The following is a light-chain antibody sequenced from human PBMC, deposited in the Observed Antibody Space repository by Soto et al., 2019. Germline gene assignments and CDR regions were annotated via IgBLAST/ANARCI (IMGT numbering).Light chain of an antibody. J-gene: IGKJ2*01. V-gene: IGKV3-20*01. Sequence: EIVLTQSPGTLSLSPGERATLSCRASQSVSSRYLAWHQQKPGQAPRLLIYGASSRATGIPDRFSGSGSGTDFTLTISGLEPEDFAVYYCQQYGSSPPYTFGQGTKLEIK. CDR1: QSVSSRY. CDR2: GAS. CDR3: QQYGSSPPYT.